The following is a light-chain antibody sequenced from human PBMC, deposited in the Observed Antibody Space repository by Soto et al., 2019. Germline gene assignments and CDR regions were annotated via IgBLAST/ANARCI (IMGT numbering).Light chain of an antibody. Sequence: EILLRQSPTTLSVSPGERVTLSCTASHDVSTNLAWYQQKHGQSPRLLIYGASNRATGVPARFSGSGSGTDFTLTINSLQPEDLAVYYCQQYTHWPPMYTFGQGTKLEIK. CDR3: QQYTHWPPMYT. CDR2: GAS. V-gene: IGKV3-15*01. CDR1: HDVSTN. J-gene: IGKJ2*01.